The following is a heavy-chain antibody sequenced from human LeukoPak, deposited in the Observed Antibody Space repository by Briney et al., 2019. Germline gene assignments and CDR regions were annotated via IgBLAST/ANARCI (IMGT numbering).Heavy chain of an antibody. CDR3: ANTNYDFWSGYYNYYYYGMDV. J-gene: IGHJ6*02. Sequence: PGGSLRLSCAASGFTFSSYAMSWVRQAPGKGLEWVSAISGSGGSTYYADSVKGRFTISRDNSKNTLYLQMNSLRAEDTAVYYCANTNYDFWSGYYNYYYYGMDVWGQGTTVTVSS. D-gene: IGHD3-3*01. CDR2: ISGSGGST. CDR1: GFTFSSYA. V-gene: IGHV3-23*01.